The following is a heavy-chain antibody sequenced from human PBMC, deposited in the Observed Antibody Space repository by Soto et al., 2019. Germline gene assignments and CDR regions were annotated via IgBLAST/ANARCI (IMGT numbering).Heavy chain of an antibody. CDR1: GGTFSSYA. CDR3: GYLPDYYYGMDV. D-gene: IGHD2-15*01. J-gene: IGHJ6*02. Sequence: QVQLVQSGAEVKKPGSSVKVSCKASGGTFSSYAISWVRQAPGQGLEWMGGIIPIFGTANYAQKFQGRVTITADESTSTDYMELSSLRSDDTAVYYCGYLPDYYYGMDVWGQGTTVTVSS. CDR2: IIPIFGTA. V-gene: IGHV1-69*12.